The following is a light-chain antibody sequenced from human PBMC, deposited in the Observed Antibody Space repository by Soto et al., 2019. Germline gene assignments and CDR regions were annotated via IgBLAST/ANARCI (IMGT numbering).Light chain of an antibody. CDR3: QQYYNWPRT. V-gene: IGKV3-11*01. CDR2: DAS. CDR1: QSVSNNY. Sequence: EIVLTQSPGTLSLSPGERATLSCRASQSVSNNYLAWYQQKPGQAPRLLIYDASNRATGIPARFSGSGSGTDFTLTISSLEPEDFAVYYCQQYYNWPRTFGQGTKVDIK. J-gene: IGKJ1*01.